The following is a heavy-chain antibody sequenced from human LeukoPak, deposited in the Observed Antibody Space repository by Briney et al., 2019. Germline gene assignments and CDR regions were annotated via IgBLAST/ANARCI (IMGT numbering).Heavy chain of an antibody. CDR3: ARNIWFGESADAFDI. CDR2: INPNSGGT. V-gene: IGHV1-2*02. Sequence: ASVKVSCKASGGTFSSYAISWVRQAPGQGLEWMGWINPNSGGTNYAQKFQGRVTMTRDKSIRTAYMELSRLTSDDTAVYYCARNIWFGESADAFDIWGQGTMVTVSS. D-gene: IGHD3-10*01. CDR1: GGTFSSYA. J-gene: IGHJ3*02.